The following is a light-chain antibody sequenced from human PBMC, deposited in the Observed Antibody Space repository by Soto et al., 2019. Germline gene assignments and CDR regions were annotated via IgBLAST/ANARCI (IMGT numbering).Light chain of an antibody. CDR2: AAS. CDR1: QGIGSY. Sequence: IQLTQSPSSLSASVGDRFTITCRASQGIGSYLAWYQQKPGEAPKLLIFAASTLQSGVPSRFSGSGSGTDFTLTISSLQAEDFATYYCQQLSTYPSTFGGGTKV. J-gene: IGKJ4*01. V-gene: IGKV1-9*01. CDR3: QQLSTYPST.